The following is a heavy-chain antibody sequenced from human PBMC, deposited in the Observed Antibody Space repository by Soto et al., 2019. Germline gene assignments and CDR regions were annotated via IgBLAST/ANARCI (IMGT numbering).Heavy chain of an antibody. V-gene: IGHV4-39*01. J-gene: IGHJ4*02. CDR2: IHYDGST. CDR3: AKVVVAATRHTDFDS. D-gene: IGHD2-15*01. CDR1: GGSINSNNYY. Sequence: SETLSLTCTVSGGSINSNNYYWAWIRQPPGQGLAWIASIHYDGSTYYNPSLKSRVTRLIDKSKNQFSLRLRSVTAADTASYYCAKVVVAATRHTDFDSWGQGTLVTVSS.